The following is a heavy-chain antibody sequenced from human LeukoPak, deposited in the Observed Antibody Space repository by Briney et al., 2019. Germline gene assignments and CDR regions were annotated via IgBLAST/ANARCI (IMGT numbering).Heavy chain of an antibody. J-gene: IGHJ3*02. Sequence: GASVKVSCKASGYTFTSYDINWVRQATGQGLEWMGWMNPNSGNTGYAQKIQGRVTITRNTSISTAYMELSSLRSEDTAVYYCARGGSPVVPAAIRAFDIWGQGTMVTVSS. CDR1: GYTFTSYD. V-gene: IGHV1-8*03. CDR3: ARGGSPVVPAAIRAFDI. D-gene: IGHD2-2*01. CDR2: MNPNSGNT.